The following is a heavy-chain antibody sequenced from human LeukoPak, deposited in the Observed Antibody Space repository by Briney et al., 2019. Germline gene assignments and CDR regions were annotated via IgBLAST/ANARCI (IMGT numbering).Heavy chain of an antibody. CDR1: GFTFSSYA. Sequence: GGSLRLSCAASGFTFSSYAMSWIRQAPGKGLEWVSGISGSGDNTYYADSVKGRFTISRDNSKNTLYVQVNSLGTKDTAAYYCAKGSYYDSSGSFYFDYWGQGTLVTVSS. CDR2: ISGSGDNT. J-gene: IGHJ4*02. CDR3: AKGSYYDSSGSFYFDY. V-gene: IGHV3-23*01. D-gene: IGHD3-22*01.